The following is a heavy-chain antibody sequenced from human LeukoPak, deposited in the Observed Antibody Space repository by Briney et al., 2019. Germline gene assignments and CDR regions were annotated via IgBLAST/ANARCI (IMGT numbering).Heavy chain of an antibody. Sequence: GGSLRLSCAASGFTFSSYAMSWVRQAPGKGLEWVSDISGNGGSTYYADSVKGRFTISRDNSKNTLYLQINSLRAEDTAVYYCARRAGAYSHPYDYWGQGTLVTVSS. J-gene: IGHJ4*02. CDR2: ISGNGGST. CDR1: GFTFSSYA. V-gene: IGHV3-23*01. D-gene: IGHD4/OR15-4a*01. CDR3: ARRAGAYSHPYDY.